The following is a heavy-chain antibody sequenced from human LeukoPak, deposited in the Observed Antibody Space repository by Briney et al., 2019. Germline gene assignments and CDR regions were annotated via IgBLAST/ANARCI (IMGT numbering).Heavy chain of an antibody. CDR1: GYTFTSYG. Sequence: ASVKVSCKASGYTFTSYGISWVRQAPGQGLEWMGWISAYNGNTNYAQKLQGRVTMTTDTSTSTAHMELRSLRSDDTAVYYCARDRSRYYYDSSGSDYWGQGTLVTVSS. V-gene: IGHV1-18*01. CDR2: ISAYNGNT. D-gene: IGHD3-22*01. J-gene: IGHJ4*02. CDR3: ARDRSRYYYDSSGSDY.